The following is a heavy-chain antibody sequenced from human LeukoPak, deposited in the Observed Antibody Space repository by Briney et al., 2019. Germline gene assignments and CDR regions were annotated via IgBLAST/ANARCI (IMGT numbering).Heavy chain of an antibody. D-gene: IGHD3-22*01. J-gene: IGHJ4*02. V-gene: IGHV1-69*05. Sequence: SVKVSCKASGGTFSSYAISWVRQAPGQGLEWMGRIIPIFGTANYAQKFQGRVTITTDESTSTAYMELSSLRSEYTAVYYCAMPHRYDSSGDYLFDYWGQGTLVTVSS. CDR3: AMPHRYDSSGDYLFDY. CDR1: GGTFSSYA. CDR2: IIPIFGTA.